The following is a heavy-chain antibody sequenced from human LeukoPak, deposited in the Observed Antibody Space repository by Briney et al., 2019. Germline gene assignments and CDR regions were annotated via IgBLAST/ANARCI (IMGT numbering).Heavy chain of an antibody. CDR2: IKPDGSEE. J-gene: IGHJ4*02. CDR3: AKDRVHYGSGSYYNY. V-gene: IGHV3-7*03. Sequence: GGSLRLSCAASGFTFSIYWMSWVRQASGKGLEWVANIKPDGSEEYYVDSVKGRFTISRDNSKNTLYLQMNSLRAEDTAVYYCAKDRVHYGSGSYYNYWGQGTLVTVSS. D-gene: IGHD3-10*01. CDR1: GFTFSIYW.